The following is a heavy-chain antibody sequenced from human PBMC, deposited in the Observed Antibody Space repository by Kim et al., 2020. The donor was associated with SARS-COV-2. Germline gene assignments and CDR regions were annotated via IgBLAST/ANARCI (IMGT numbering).Heavy chain of an antibody. CDR3: ARDRGLHLPAPNWASNTFDL. CDR1: GFTFSHYP. J-gene: IGHJ5*02. CDR2: ISYDGSSDNR. Sequence: GGSLRLSCAASGFTFSHYPMHWVRQAPGKGLEWVAIISYDGSSDNRYYTDSVKGRFTISRDNSKNTLFLQMDSLRAEDTAVYFCARDRGLHLPAPNWASNTFDLWGQGTLVTVSS. D-gene: IGHD3-10*01. V-gene: IGHV3-30-3*01.